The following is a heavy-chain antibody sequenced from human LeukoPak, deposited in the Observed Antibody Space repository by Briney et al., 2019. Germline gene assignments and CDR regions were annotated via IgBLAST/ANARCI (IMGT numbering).Heavy chain of an antibody. CDR3: ARTNNHYYRGVDP. CDR1: GGSISSGGYY. Sequence: PSETLSLTCTVSGGSISSGGYYWSWIRQHPGKGLEWIGYIYYSGSTYYNPSLKSRVTISVDTSKNQFSLKLSSVTAADTAVYYCARTNNHYYRGVDPWGQGTLVTVSS. V-gene: IGHV4-31*03. D-gene: IGHD1-26*01. J-gene: IGHJ5*02. CDR2: IYYSGST.